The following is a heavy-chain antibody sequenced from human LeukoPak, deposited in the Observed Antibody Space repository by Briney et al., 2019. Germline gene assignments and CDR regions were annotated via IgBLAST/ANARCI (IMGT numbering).Heavy chain of an antibody. CDR3: AKDMAGGPSSYHYYGMDV. CDR2: ISWNSGII. V-gene: IGHV3-9*01. D-gene: IGHD3-10*01. J-gene: IGHJ6*02. Sequence: PGRSLRLSCAASGFTFDNYGMHWVRQAPGKGLEWVSGISWNSGIIDYADSVKGRFTISRDNAKKSLFLHMNSLRAEDTALYYCAKDMAGGPSSYHYYGMDVWGQGTTVTVSS. CDR1: GFTFDNYG.